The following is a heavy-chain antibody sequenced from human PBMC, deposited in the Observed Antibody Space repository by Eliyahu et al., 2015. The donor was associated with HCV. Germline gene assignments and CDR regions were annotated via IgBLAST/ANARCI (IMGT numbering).Heavy chain of an antibody. V-gene: IGHV4-39*01. Sequence: HLQLHESGPGLVKPSETLSLXCSVSGDSVXTRTYYWGWVRQPPGKGLEWIGSIYYSGDTKYNPSLNRRVTISIDMSKNQFSLKLSSVTAADTSVYYCARHGGGILTGYYDYWGQGTLVSVSS. D-gene: IGHD3-9*01. CDR1: GDSVXTRTYY. J-gene: IGHJ4*02. CDR2: IYYSGDT. CDR3: ARHGGGILTGYYDY.